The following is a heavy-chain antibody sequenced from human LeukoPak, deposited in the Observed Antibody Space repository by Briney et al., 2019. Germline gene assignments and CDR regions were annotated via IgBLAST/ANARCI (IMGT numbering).Heavy chain of an antibody. Sequence: PGRSLRLSCAASGFTFSSYGMHWVRQAPGKGLEWVAVISYDGSNKYYADSVKGRFTISRDNAKNSLYLQMNSLRAEDTAVYYCASQGGYGSGTLQVYYYGMDVWGQGTTVTVSS. J-gene: IGHJ6*02. D-gene: IGHD3-10*01. V-gene: IGHV3-30*03. CDR3: ASQGGYGSGTLQVYYYGMDV. CDR1: GFTFSSYG. CDR2: ISYDGSNK.